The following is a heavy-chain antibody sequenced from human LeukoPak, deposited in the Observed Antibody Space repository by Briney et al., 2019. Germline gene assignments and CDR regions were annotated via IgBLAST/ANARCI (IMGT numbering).Heavy chain of an antibody. CDR3: ARGLSGSCYDY. Sequence: GGSLRLSCAASGFTFSDYYVSWIRQAPGKGLEWVSYISSSSSYTNYADSVKGRFTISRDNAKNSLYLQMNSLRAEDTAVYYCARGLSGSCYDYWGQGTLVTVSS. V-gene: IGHV3-11*06. CDR2: ISSSSSYT. CDR1: GFTFSDYY. D-gene: IGHD2-15*01. J-gene: IGHJ4*02.